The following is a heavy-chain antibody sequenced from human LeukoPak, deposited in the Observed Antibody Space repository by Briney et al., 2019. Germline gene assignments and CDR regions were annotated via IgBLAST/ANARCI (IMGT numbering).Heavy chain of an antibody. V-gene: IGHV4-38-2*02. D-gene: IGHD3-10*01. Sequence: SETLSLTCTVSGYSISNNFYWAWIRQSPGKGLEWIVSINHSWSTYYNPSLKSRVTISVDTSKNQFSLKLSSVTAADTAVYYCARDPPLVDRFGESYWGQGTLVTVSS. J-gene: IGHJ4*02. CDR1: GYSISNNFY. CDR2: INHSWST. CDR3: ARDPPLVDRFGESY.